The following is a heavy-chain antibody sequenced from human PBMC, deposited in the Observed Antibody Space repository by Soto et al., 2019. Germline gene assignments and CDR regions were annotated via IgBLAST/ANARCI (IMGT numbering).Heavy chain of an antibody. Sequence: QVQLVESGGGVVQPGRSLRLSCAASGFTFRGYGMHWVRQAPGRGLEWVALISYDGSIKYYADSVRGRLTISRDNSKNTLYLQMNSLRAEDTAVYYCANSEYSRYKNIDVWGQGTTVTVSS. D-gene: IGHD5-18*01. J-gene: IGHJ6*02. CDR2: ISYDGSIK. V-gene: IGHV3-30*18. CDR1: GFTFRGYG. CDR3: ANSEYSRYKNIDV.